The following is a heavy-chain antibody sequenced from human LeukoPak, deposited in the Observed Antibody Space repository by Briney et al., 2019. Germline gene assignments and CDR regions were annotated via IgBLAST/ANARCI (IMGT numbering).Heavy chain of an antibody. CDR3: ARGRNIEMTTMSGGSDY. D-gene: IGHD5-24*01. J-gene: IGHJ4*02. V-gene: IGHV3-23*01. Sequence: GGSLRLSCAASGFTFGTTAMSWVRQAPGKGLEWVSTISGYGASTYYADSVKGRFTFSRDNSKNTLYLQMNRLTAEDTAVYYCARGRNIEMTTMSGGSDYWGQGTLVTVSS. CDR1: GFTFGTTA. CDR2: ISGYGAST.